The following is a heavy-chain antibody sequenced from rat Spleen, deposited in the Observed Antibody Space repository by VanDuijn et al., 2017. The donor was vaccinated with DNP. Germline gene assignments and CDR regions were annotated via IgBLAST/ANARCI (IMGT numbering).Heavy chain of an antibody. CDR3: VRDSSSAY. Sequence: EVQLVESGGGLVQPGRSLKLSCAASGFTFSDYNMAWVRQAPKKGLEWVAIISHSDSVTYYPDSVKGRFTISRDNAKSTLYLEMNSLRSDDTATYYCVRDSSSAYWGQGTLVTVSS. V-gene: IGHV5-7*01. CDR1: GFTFSDYN. J-gene: IGHJ3*01. CDR2: ISHSDSVT. D-gene: IGHD1-2*01.